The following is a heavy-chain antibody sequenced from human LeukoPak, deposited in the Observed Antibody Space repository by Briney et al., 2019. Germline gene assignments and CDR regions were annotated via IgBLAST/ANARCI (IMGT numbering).Heavy chain of an antibody. V-gene: IGHV3-73*01. CDR1: GSTFSGST. Sequence: PGGSLTLSCAASGSTFSGSTMHWVRQASGKGLEWVGRIRSKTNSYATEYAASVKGRFTISRDDSKNTAYLQMNSLKTEDTAVYYCTIIFGELGCWGRGTLVTVSS. D-gene: IGHD3-10*02. CDR2: IRSKTNSYAT. CDR3: TIIFGELGC. J-gene: IGHJ4*02.